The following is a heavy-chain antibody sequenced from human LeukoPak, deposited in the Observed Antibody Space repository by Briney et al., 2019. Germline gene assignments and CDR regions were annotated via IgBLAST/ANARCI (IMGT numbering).Heavy chain of an antibody. CDR2: IIPIFGTA. V-gene: IGHV1-69*06. D-gene: IGHD3-9*01. CDR1: GGTFSSYA. Sequence: SVKVSCKASGGTFSSYAISWVRQAPGQGLEWMGGIIPIFGTANYAQKFQGRVTITADKSTSTAYMELRSLRSEDTAVYYCARLSDILTGYYGYWGQGTLVTVSS. CDR3: ARLSDILTGYYGY. J-gene: IGHJ4*02.